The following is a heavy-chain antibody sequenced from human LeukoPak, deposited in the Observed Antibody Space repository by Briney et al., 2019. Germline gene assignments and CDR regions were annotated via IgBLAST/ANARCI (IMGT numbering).Heavy chain of an antibody. J-gene: IGHJ4*02. CDR2: IRYDGSNK. Sequence: GGSLRLSCAASGFTFSSYGMHWVRQAPGKGLDWVAFIRYDGSNKYYADSVKGRFTISRDNAKNSLYLQMNSLRAEDTAVYYCARNPYSSSSKDYWGQGTLVTVSS. CDR3: ARNPYSSSSKDY. CDR1: GFTFSSYG. V-gene: IGHV3-30*02. D-gene: IGHD6-6*01.